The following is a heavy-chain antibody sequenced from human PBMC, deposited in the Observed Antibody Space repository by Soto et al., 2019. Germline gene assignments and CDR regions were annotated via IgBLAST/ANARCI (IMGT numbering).Heavy chain of an antibody. CDR2: IYYSGST. D-gene: IGHD3-10*01. V-gene: IGHV4-39*01. J-gene: IGHJ4*02. CDR3: ARHGFGELLQPFDY. CDR1: GGSISSSSYY. Sequence: SETLSLTCTVSGGSISSSSYYWGWIRQPPGKGLEWIGSIYYSGSTYYNPSLKSRVTISVDTSKNQFSLKLSSVTAADTAVYYCARHGFGELLQPFDYWGQGTLVTVSS.